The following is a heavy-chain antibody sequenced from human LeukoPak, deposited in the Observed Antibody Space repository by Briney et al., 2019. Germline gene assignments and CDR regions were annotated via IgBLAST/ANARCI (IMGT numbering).Heavy chain of an antibody. CDR2: ISAYNGNT. V-gene: IGHV1-18*01. D-gene: IGHD1-26*01. J-gene: IGHJ4*02. CDR3: AIRYSGSYFFDY. CDR1: GYTFTSYG. Sequence: ASVKVSCKASGYTFTSYGISWVRQAPGQGLEWMGWISAYNGNTNYAQKLQGRVTMTTDTSTSTAYMELRSLRSDDTAVYYCAIRYSGSYFFDYGGQEPLVPFSS.